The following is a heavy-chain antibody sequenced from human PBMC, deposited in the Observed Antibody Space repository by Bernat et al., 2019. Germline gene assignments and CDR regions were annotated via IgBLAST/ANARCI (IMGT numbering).Heavy chain of an antibody. CDR3: AKRAPYGDLGAFDI. D-gene: IGHD4-17*01. V-gene: IGHV3-23*01. J-gene: IGHJ3*02. CDR2: ISGSGGST. CDR1: GFIFSSYA. Sequence: EVQMLESGGGLVQPGGSLRLSCAASGFIFSSYAMSWVRQAPGKGLEWVSGISGSGGSTYHADSGKGRFTISRDNSKNTLYMQMNSLRAEDTALYYCAKRAPYGDLGAFDIWGQGTMVTVSS.